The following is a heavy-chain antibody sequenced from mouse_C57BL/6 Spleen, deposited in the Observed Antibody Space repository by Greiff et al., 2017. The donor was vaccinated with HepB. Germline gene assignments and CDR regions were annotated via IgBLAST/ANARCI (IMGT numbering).Heavy chain of an antibody. CDR2: INPNNGGT. CDR3: ATYYGSSSFDY. CDR1: GYTFTDYY. Sequence: EVQLQQSGPELVKPGASVKISCKASGYTFTDYYMNWVKQSHGKSLEWIGDINPNNGGTSYNQKFKGKATLTVDKSSSTAYMELRSLTSEDSAVDYCATYYGSSSFDYWGQGTLVTVSA. V-gene: IGHV1-26*01. J-gene: IGHJ3*01. D-gene: IGHD1-1*01.